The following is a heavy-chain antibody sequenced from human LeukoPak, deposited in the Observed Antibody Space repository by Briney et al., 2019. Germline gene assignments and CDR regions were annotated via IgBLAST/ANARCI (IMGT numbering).Heavy chain of an antibody. V-gene: IGHV1-2*02. D-gene: IGHD3-10*01. CDR1: GYTFTGYY. J-gene: IGHJ4*02. CDR3: ARDLVAITMVRGVMRY. Sequence: ASVKVSCKASGYTFTGYYMHWVRQAPGQGLEWMGWINPNSGGTNYAQKFQGRVTMTRDTSISTAYMELSRLRSGDTAVYYCARDLVAITMVRGVMRYWGQGTLVTVSS. CDR2: INPNSGGT.